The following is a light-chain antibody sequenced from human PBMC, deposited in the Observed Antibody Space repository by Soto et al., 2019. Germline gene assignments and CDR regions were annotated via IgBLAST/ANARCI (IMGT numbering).Light chain of an antibody. Sequence: QSALTQPASVSGSPGQSITISCTGTSSDVGRYNLVSWYQQHTGKAPKLMIYEGSKRPSGVSNRFSGYKSGNTASLTISGLQAEDEADYYCCSYAGSSTLVFGGGTTLTVL. CDR1: SSDVGRYNL. CDR3: CSYAGSSTLV. CDR2: EGS. J-gene: IGLJ2*01. V-gene: IGLV2-23*01.